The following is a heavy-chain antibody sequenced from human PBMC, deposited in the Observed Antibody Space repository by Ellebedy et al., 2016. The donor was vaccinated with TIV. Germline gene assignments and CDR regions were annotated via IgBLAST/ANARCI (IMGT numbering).Heavy chain of an antibody. V-gene: IGHV3-7*01. Sequence: GESLKISCAASGFTFSDYYMSWVRQAPGKGLEWVANIQRDGGEKNYVDSVKGRFTISRDNARNSLYLQMNSLRTEETAVYYCAREAISYATSGYYFDYWGQGTLVAVSS. J-gene: IGHJ4*02. CDR1: GFTFSDYY. CDR3: AREAISYATSGYYFDY. D-gene: IGHD3-22*01. CDR2: IQRDGGEK.